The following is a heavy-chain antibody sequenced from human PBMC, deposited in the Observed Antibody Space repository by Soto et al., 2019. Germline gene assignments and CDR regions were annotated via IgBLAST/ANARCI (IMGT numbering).Heavy chain of an antibody. D-gene: IGHD6-13*01. CDR2: ISRNSGSI. V-gene: IGHV3-9*01. CDR1: GFSFDNYG. Sequence: EVQLVESGGGLAQPGRSLRLSCAASGFSFDNYGMHWVRQPPGKGLEWISGISRNSGSIGYADSVKGRFTISRDNAKSSLYLQMNSLRPEDTALYYCARGEPAAAGTFYFDYWGQGTLVTVSS. J-gene: IGHJ4*02. CDR3: ARGEPAAAGTFYFDY.